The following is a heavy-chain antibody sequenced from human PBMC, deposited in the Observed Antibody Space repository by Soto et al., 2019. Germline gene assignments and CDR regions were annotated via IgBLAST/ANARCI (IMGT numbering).Heavy chain of an antibody. CDR2: IYYSGST. D-gene: IGHD1-26*01. CDR1: GDSVSSRSYY. V-gene: IGHV4-61*01. Sequence: SKTLSLTCSVSGDSVSSRSYYCSWIRQPPGKGLQWIGYIYYSGSTNYNPSLKSRVTISVDTSKNQFSLKLSSVTAADTAVYYCARINWYSSSSYYFDYWGQGTLVTGSS. CDR3: ARINWYSSSSYYFDY. J-gene: IGHJ4*02.